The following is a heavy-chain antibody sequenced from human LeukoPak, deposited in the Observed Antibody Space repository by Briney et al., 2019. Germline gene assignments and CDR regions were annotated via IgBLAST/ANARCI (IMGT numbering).Heavy chain of an antibody. D-gene: IGHD2-15*01. V-gene: IGHV5-51*01. Sequence: HGESLNISCTGSGYSFPSYWIAWLRQMTGKGLEWMGIIYPGDSDTRYSPSFQGQVTISADKSISTAYLQWNSLKASDTAMYYCAGQDIVVVATATRAFEICGQGTMVTASS. CDR3: AGQDIVVVATATRAFEI. CDR2: IYPGDSDT. J-gene: IGHJ3*02. CDR1: GYSFPSYW.